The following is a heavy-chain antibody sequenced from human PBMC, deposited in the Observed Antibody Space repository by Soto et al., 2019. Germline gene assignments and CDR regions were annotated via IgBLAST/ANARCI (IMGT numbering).Heavy chain of an antibody. CDR1: GGSISSYY. J-gene: IGHJ6*03. Sequence: SETLSLTCTVSGGSISSYYWSWIRQPTGKGLEWIGYIYYSGSTNYNPSLKSRVTISVDTSKNQFSLKLSSVTAADTAVYYCATSALNWNYQYYYYYMDVWGKGTTVTVSS. CDR2: IYYSGST. D-gene: IGHD1-7*01. CDR3: ATSALNWNYQYYYYYMDV. V-gene: IGHV4-59*01.